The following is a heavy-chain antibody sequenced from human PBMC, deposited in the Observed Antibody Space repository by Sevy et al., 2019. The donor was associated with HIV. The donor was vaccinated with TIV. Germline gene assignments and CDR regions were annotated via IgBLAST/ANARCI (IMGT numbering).Heavy chain of an antibody. D-gene: IGHD3-3*01. CDR3: AKDANYDFWSGFPESPNYYYYGMDV. Sequence: GGSLRLSCAASGFTFDDYAMHWVRQAPGKGLEWVSGISWNSGSIGYADSVKGRFTISRDNAKNSLYWKMNSLRAEDTALYYCAKDANYDFWSGFPESPNYYYYGMDVWGQGTTVTVSS. V-gene: IGHV3-9*01. CDR2: ISWNSGSI. CDR1: GFTFDDYA. J-gene: IGHJ6*02.